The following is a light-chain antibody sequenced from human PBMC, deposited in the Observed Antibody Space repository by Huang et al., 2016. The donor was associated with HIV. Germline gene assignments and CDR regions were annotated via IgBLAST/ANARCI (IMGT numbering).Light chain of an antibody. J-gene: IGKJ2*01. CDR1: QNINKY. Sequence: DIQITQSPSSLSASVGDRVTITCRASQNINKYLNWHQQQPGKAPKLLISGASTLQSGVPSSFSGSGSGTDFTLTISSLQPEDSAVYFCQQSVKTPRTFGQGTKLEI. CDR3: QQSVKTPRT. CDR2: GAS. V-gene: IGKV1-39*01.